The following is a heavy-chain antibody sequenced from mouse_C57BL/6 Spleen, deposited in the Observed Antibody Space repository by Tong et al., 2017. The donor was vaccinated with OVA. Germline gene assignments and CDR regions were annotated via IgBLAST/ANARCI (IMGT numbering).Heavy chain of an antibody. V-gene: IGHV1-63*01. CDR1: GYTFTNYW. J-gene: IGHJ2*01. CDR2: IYPGGGYT. Sequence: VQLQESGAELVRPGTSVKMSCKASGYTFTNYWIGWAKQRPGHGLEWIGDIYPGGGYTNYNEKFKGKATLTADKSSSTAYMQFSSLTSEDSAIYYCARRDYGNYFDYWGQGTTLTVSS. CDR3: ARRDYGNYFDY. D-gene: IGHD2-1*01.